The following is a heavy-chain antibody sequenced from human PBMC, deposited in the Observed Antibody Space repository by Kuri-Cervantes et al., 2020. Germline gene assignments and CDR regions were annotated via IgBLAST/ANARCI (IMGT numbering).Heavy chain of an antibody. V-gene: IGHV3-30*03. CDR2: ISYDGSNK. CDR3: ARDQTTVTTMASKSDAFDI. CDR1: GFTFSSYV. D-gene: IGHD4-17*01. J-gene: IGHJ3*02. Sequence: GESLKISWAASGFTFSSYVMHWVRQAPGKGLEWVAVISYDGSNKYYADSVKGRFTISRDNSKNTLYLQMNSLRAEDTAVYYCARDQTTVTTMASKSDAFDIWGQGTMVTVSS.